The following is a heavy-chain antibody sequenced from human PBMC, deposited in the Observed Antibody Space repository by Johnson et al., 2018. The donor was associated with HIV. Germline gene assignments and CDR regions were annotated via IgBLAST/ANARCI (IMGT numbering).Heavy chain of an antibody. V-gene: IGHV3-13*01. J-gene: IGHJ3*02. CDR1: GFTLSSYD. Sequence: VQLVESGGGLVQPGGSLRLSCAASGFTLSSYDMHWVRQVTGKGLEWVSSIGTTGDTYYTGSVKGRFTISRENAKNSLYLQLNSLRAGDTAVYYCARDGTGGYCSGGRCYDAFDIWGQGTMVTVSS. CDR2: IGTTGDT. CDR3: ARDGTGGYCSGGRCYDAFDI. D-gene: IGHD2-15*01.